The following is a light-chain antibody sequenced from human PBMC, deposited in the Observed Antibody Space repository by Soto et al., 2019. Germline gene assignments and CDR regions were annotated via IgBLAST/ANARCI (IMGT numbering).Light chain of an antibody. Sequence: QSVRTQPRSVSGSPGRSVTISCTGPTIDVDSSNYVSWYQQHPGKAPKLMIYDVRERPSGVPDRFSGSKSGGTASLTISGLQAEDEADYYCCSYATTFYVFGSGTKVTVL. CDR3: CSYATTFYV. CDR1: TIDVDSSNY. CDR2: DVR. V-gene: IGLV2-11*01. J-gene: IGLJ1*01.